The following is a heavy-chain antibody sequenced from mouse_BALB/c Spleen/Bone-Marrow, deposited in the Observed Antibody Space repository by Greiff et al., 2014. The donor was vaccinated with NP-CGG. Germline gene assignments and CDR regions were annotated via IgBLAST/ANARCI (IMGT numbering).Heavy chain of an antibody. V-gene: IGHV1S29*02. CDR3: AREDYDYDWGVDY. CDR2: IYPYNGGT. CDR1: GYTFTDYN. Sequence: VQLQQSGPELVKPGASVKISCKASGYTFTDYNMHWVKQSHGKSLEWIGYIYPYNGGTGYNQKFKSKATLTVDNSSSTAYMELRSLTSEDSAVYYCAREDYDYDWGVDYWGQGTTLTVSS. D-gene: IGHD2-4*01. J-gene: IGHJ2*01.